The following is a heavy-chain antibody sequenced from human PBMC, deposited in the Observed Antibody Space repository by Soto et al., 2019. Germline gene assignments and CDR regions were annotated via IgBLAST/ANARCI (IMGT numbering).Heavy chain of an antibody. J-gene: IGHJ6*02. Sequence: PGESLKISCKGSGYSFTSYWISWVRQMPGKGLEWMGRIDPSDSYTNYSPSFQGHVTISADKSISTAYLQWSSLKASDTAMYYRARPARRCSGGSCYSRHYYYYGMDVWGQGTTVTVSS. V-gene: IGHV5-10-1*01. CDR2: IDPSDSYT. CDR1: GYSFTSYW. D-gene: IGHD2-15*01. CDR3: ARPARRCSGGSCYSRHYYYYGMDV.